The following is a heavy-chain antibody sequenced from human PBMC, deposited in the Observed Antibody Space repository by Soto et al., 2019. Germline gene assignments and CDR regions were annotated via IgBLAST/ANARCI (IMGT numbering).Heavy chain of an antibody. D-gene: IGHD2-15*01. V-gene: IGHV3-7*03. CDR2: IKQDGSEK. J-gene: IGHJ6*02. CDR3: ARGYCSGGSCYFYYYGMGV. CDR1: GFTFSSYW. Sequence: GGSLRLSCAASGFTFSSYWMIWVRQAPGKGLEWVANIKQDGSEKYYVDSVKGRFTISRDNAKNSLYLQMNSLRAEDTAVYYCARGYCSGGSCYFYYYGMGVWGQGTTVTVSS.